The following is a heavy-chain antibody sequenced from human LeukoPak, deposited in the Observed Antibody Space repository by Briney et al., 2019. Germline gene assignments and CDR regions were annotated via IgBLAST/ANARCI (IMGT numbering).Heavy chain of an antibody. CDR3: ARATYYFDY. CDR2: IKQDGSEK. Sequence: GSLRLSCAASGFNFSSYWMSWVRQAPGKGLEWVANIKQDGSEKYYVDSVKGRFTISRDNAKNSLYLQMNSLRAEDTAVYYCARATYYFDYWGQGTLVTVSS. CDR1: GFNFSSYW. J-gene: IGHJ4*02. V-gene: IGHV3-7*04.